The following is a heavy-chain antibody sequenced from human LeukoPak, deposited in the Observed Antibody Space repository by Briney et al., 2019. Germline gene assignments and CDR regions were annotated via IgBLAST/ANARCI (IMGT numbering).Heavy chain of an antibody. Sequence: GRSLRLSCAASGFTFSSYAMHWVRQAPGKGLEGVAVISYDGSNKYYADSVKGRFTISRDNSKNTLYLQMNSLRAEDTAVYYCARDLGAAAGTPYYFDYWGQGTLVTVSS. J-gene: IGHJ4*02. D-gene: IGHD6-13*01. V-gene: IGHV3-30-3*01. CDR2: ISYDGSNK. CDR3: ARDLGAAAGTPYYFDY. CDR1: GFTFSSYA.